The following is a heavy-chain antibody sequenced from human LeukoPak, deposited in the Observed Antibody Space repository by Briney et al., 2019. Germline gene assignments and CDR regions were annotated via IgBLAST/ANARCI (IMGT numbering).Heavy chain of an antibody. D-gene: IGHD1-1*01. J-gene: IGHJ4*02. CDR2: IYHSGST. Sequence: SETLSLTCTVSGYSISSGYSWGWIRQPPGKGLEWIASIYHSGSTYSNPSLKSRVTISVDTSKSQFSLKLSSVTAADTAVYYCARDPNSLPFDYWGQGTLVTVSS. V-gene: IGHV4-38-2*02. CDR3: ARDPNSLPFDY. CDR1: GYSISSGYS.